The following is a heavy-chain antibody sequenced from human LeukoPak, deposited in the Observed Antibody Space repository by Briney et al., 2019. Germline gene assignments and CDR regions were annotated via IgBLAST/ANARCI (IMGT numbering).Heavy chain of an antibody. CDR3: AGTGDDSSFRPLHH. CDR2: IKQDESEK. CDR1: GFTFNNYW. Sequence: SGGSLRLSCATSGFTFNNYWMSWVRQTPGKGLEWVANIKQDESEKNYVDSVKGRFTITRDNANKSLYLQMNSLRADDTAIYYCAGTGDDSSFRPLHHWGQGTLVTVSS. D-gene: IGHD6-6*01. V-gene: IGHV3-7*03. J-gene: IGHJ5*02.